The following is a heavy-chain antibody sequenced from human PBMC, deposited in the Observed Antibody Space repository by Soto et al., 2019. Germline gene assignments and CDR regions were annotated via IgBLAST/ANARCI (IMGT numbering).Heavy chain of an antibody. V-gene: IGHV3-33*01. CDR1: GFIFRNYG. CDR3: ARDQGEIVAAPIENNGLSNRLDS. CDR2: IWYDGGNK. Sequence: QVKVVESGGGVVQPGRSLTLSCAASGFIFRNYGMHWVRQAPGKGLEWLAAIWYDGGNKHYADSVKGRFSTSRDNSNNTVYLQINTLRVEDTAVYYCARDQGEIVAAPIENNGLSNRLDSWGQGTLVTVSS. D-gene: IGHD5-12*01. J-gene: IGHJ5*01.